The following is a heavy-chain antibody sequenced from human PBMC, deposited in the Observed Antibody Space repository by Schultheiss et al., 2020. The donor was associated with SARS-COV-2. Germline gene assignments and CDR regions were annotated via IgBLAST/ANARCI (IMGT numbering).Heavy chain of an antibody. V-gene: IGHV1-2*02. Sequence: ASVKVSCKASGYTFTGYYMHWVRQAPGQGLEWMGWINPNSGGTNYAQKFQGRVTMTRDTSISTAYMELSRLRSDDTAVYYCARDGGIVVVPAPFDYWGQGTLVTVSS. CDR3: ARDGGIVVVPAPFDY. CDR2: INPNSGGT. D-gene: IGHD2-2*01. CDR1: GYTFTGYY. J-gene: IGHJ4*02.